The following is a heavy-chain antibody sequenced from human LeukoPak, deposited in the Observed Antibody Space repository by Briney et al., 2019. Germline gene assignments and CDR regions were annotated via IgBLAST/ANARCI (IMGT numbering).Heavy chain of an antibody. CDR1: GFSVTNNY. CDR3: AKFFMITFGGVIGPLDV. D-gene: IGHD3-16*02. V-gene: IGHV3-23*01. Sequence: GGSLRLSCAVSGFSVTNNYMSWVRQAPGKGLEWVSAISGSGGSTYYADSVKGRFTISRDNSKNTLYLQMNSLRAEDTAVYYCAKFFMITFGGVIGPLDVWGQGTTVTVSS. J-gene: IGHJ6*02. CDR2: ISGSGGST.